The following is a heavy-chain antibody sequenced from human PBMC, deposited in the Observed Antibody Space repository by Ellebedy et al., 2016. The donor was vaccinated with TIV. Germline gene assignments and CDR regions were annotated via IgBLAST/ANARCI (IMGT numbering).Heavy chain of an antibody. CDR2: INLRNGAT. J-gene: IGHJ4*02. V-gene: IGHV1-2*02. CDR1: GYSFTDDS. CDR3: ARSSGSGHDL. Sequence: ASVKVSCXASGYSFTDDSMNWVRQAPGQGLEWMGWINLRNGATHYAQKFRDRVTMTSDASTTTAFMELSWLRSDDPAVYYCARSSGSGHDLWGQGTLVTVSS. D-gene: IGHD5-12*01.